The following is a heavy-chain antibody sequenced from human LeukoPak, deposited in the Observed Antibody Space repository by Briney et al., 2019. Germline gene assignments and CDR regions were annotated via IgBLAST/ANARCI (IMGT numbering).Heavy chain of an antibody. J-gene: IGHJ6*02. CDR2: MNPNSGNT. Sequence: ASVKVSCKASGYTFTSYDINWVRQATGQGLEWMGWMNPNSGNTIYAQKFQGRVTMTEDTSTDTAYMELSSLRSEDTAVYYCATVKFGSSWYPPTYGMDVWGQGTTVTVSS. CDR3: ATVKFGSSWYPPTYGMDV. CDR1: GYTFTSYD. D-gene: IGHD6-13*01. V-gene: IGHV1-8*01.